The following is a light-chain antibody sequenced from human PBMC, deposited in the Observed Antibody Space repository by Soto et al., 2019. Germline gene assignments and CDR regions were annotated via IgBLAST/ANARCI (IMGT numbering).Light chain of an antibody. CDR3: LAWDTSPRAWGV. CDR2: ENN. CDR1: ISYMGNYA. J-gene: IGLJ1*01. V-gene: IGLV1-51*02. Sequence: QSLLTQPPSVSPAPGHKFTISFSRSISYMGNYAVSWYKQLPGTAPKLLIYENNKRPSGVPDRFSGYKSGTSATLGITGLWPEDEADYYCLAWDTSPRAWGVFGTCTKVTVL.